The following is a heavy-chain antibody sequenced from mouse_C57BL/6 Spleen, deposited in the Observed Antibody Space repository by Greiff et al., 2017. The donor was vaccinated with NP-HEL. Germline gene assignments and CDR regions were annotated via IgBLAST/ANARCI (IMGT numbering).Heavy chain of an antibody. J-gene: IGHJ3*01. D-gene: IGHD2-4*01. V-gene: IGHV1-4*01. CDR2: INPSSGYT. CDR3: ARWDDYEGFAY. Sequence: QVQLKQSGAELARPGASVKMSCKASGYTFTSYTMHWVKQRPGQGLEWIGYINPSSGYTKYNQKFKDKATLTADKSSSTAYMQLSSLTSEDSAVYYCARWDDYEGFAYWGQGTLVTVSA. CDR1: GYTFTSYT.